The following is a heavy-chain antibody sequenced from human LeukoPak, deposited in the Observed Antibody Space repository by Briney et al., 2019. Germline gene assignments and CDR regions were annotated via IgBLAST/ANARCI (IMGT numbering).Heavy chain of an antibody. CDR1: GFTFSGSA. V-gene: IGHV3-73*01. CDR3: TRLSGDGN. Sequence: AGGSLKLSCAASGFTFSGSAMHWVRQASGNGLEWVGRIRSRSNRYATAYAASVKGRFTVSRDDSKNTAYLQMNSLKTEDTAVYYCTRLSGDGNWGQGTLVTVSS. J-gene: IGHJ4*02. CDR2: IRSRSNRYAT. D-gene: IGHD5-12*01.